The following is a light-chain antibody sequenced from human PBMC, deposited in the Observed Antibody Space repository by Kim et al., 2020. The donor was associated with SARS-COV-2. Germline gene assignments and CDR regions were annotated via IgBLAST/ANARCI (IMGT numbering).Light chain of an antibody. CDR1: SSNIGSNT. V-gene: IGLV1-44*01. J-gene: IGLJ3*02. Sequence: QSVLTQPPSASGTPGQRVTISCSGSSSNIGSNTFTWYKQLPGTAPKLLIYNDNQRPSGVPDRFSGSKSGTSASLAISGLQSDDEADYYCSAWDDALNGDWVFGGGTQLTVL. CDR2: NDN. CDR3: SAWDDALNGDWV.